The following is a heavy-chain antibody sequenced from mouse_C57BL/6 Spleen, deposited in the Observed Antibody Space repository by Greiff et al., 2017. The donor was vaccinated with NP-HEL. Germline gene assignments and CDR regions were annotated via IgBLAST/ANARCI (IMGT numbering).Heavy chain of an antibody. CDR2: IRSKSNNYAT. V-gene: IGHV10-1*01. J-gene: IGHJ4*01. D-gene: IGHD2-2*01. CDR1: GFSFNTYA. CDR3: VRHEGYDGEFYAMDY. Sequence: EVKVVESGGGLVQPKGSLKLSCAASGFSFNTYAMNWVRQAPGKGLEWVARIRSKSNNYATYYDDSVKDRFTISSDDSESMLYLQMNNLKTEDTAMYYCVRHEGYDGEFYAMDYWGQGTSVTVSS.